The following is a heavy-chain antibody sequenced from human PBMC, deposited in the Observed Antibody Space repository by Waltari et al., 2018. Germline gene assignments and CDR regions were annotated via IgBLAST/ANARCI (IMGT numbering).Heavy chain of an antibody. Sequence: QVQLVESGGGLVKPEGSLRLTCAASGFNLRDYHMSWVRQTPGKGLEWISYIRNDDNREYYADSVKGRFTISRDNAKNSLYLQMNSLRVEDTAVYYCVRVNWGPDYWGQGTLVTVSA. D-gene: IGHD7-27*01. CDR2: IRNDDNRE. CDR1: GFNLRDYH. J-gene: IGHJ4*02. V-gene: IGHV3-11*01. CDR3: VRVNWGPDY.